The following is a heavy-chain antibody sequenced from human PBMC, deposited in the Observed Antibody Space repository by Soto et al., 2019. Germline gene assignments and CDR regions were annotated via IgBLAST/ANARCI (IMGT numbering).Heavy chain of an antibody. Sequence: ASVKVSCKASGYTFTSYYMHWVRQAPGQGLEWMGIINPSGGSTSYAQKFQGRVTMTRDTSTSTVYMELSSLRSEDTAVYYCARARRQTRIIVVVPAAIWFDPWGQGTLVTVSS. CDR2: INPSGGST. CDR3: ARARRQTRIIVVVPAAIWFDP. CDR1: GYTFTSYY. J-gene: IGHJ5*02. D-gene: IGHD2-2*01. V-gene: IGHV1-46*01.